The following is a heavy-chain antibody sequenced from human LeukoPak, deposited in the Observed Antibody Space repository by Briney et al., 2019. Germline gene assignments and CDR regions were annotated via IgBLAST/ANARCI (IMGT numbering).Heavy chain of an antibody. Sequence: PSETLSLTCTVSGGSISSSSYYWGWIRQPPGKGLEWIGSIYYSGSTYYNPSLKSRVTISVDTSKNQFSLKLSSVTAADTAVYYCARATFGEFGFDYWGQGTLVTVSS. CDR2: IYYSGST. V-gene: IGHV4-39*07. D-gene: IGHD3-10*02. CDR3: ARATFGEFGFDY. J-gene: IGHJ4*02. CDR1: GGSISSSSYY.